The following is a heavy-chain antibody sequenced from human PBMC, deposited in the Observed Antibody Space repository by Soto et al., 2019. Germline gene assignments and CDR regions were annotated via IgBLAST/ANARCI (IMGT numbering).Heavy chain of an antibody. CDR3: ARTPIVGATPRFSAANYFDY. CDR1: GGSFSGYY. CDR2: INHSGST. Sequence: QVQLQQWGAGLLKPSETLSLTCAVYGGSFSGYYWSWIRQPPGKGLEWIGEINHSGSTNYNPSLKSRVTISVDTSKNQFSLKLSSVTAADTAVYYCARTPIVGATPRFSAANYFDYWGQGTLVTVSS. V-gene: IGHV4-34*01. J-gene: IGHJ4*02. D-gene: IGHD1-26*01.